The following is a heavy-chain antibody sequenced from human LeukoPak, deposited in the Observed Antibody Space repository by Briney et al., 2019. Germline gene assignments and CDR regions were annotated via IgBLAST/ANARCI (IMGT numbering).Heavy chain of an antibody. V-gene: IGHV1-69*13. Sequence: SVKVSCKASGGTFSSYAISWVRQAPGQGLEWMGGIIPIFGTANYAQKFQGRVTITADESTSTAYMELSSLRSEDTAVYYCARILMVRGVIIGLDPWGQGTLVTVSS. CDR3: ARILMVRGVIIGLDP. D-gene: IGHD3-10*01. CDR2: IIPIFGTA. CDR1: GGTFSSYA. J-gene: IGHJ5*02.